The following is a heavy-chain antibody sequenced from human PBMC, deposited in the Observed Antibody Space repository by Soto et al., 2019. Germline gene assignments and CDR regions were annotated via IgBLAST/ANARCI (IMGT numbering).Heavy chain of an antibody. J-gene: IGHJ4*02. CDR1: GYTFTSYG. CDR2: IRAYNGNT. CDR3: ARETYSSSWTQSYYFDY. V-gene: IGHV1-18*01. Sequence: ASVKVSCKASGYTFTSYGISWVRQAPGQGLEWMGWIRAYNGNTNYAQKLQGRVTMTTDTSTSTAYMELRSLRSDDTAVYYCARETYSSSWTQSYYFDYWGQGTLVTVSS. D-gene: IGHD6-13*01.